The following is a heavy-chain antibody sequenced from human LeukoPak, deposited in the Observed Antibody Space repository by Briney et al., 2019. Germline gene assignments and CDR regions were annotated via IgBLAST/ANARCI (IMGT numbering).Heavy chain of an antibody. D-gene: IGHD1-20*01. Sequence: ASVKVSCKASGGTFSSYAIRWVRQAPGQGLEWMGRIIPILGIANYAQKFQGRVTITADKSTSTAYMELSSLRSEDTAVYYCASRLRSNYAFDIWGQGTMVTVSS. CDR1: GGTFSSYA. CDR2: IIPILGIA. V-gene: IGHV1-69*04. J-gene: IGHJ3*02. CDR3: ASRLRSNYAFDI.